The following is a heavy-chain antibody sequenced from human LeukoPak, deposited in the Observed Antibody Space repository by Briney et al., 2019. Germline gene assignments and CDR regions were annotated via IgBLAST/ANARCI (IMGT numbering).Heavy chain of an antibody. CDR1: GYTFTSYD. V-gene: IGHV1-2*02. CDR3: AREDRTLSGYGFGY. D-gene: IGHD3-10*01. CDR2: MNPNSGGT. Sequence: ASVKVSCKASGYTFTSYDINWVRQATGQGLEWMGWMNPNSGGTNYAQKFQGRVTMTRDTSISTAYMELSRLRSDDTAVYYCAREDRTLSGYGFGYWGQGTLVTVSS. J-gene: IGHJ4*02.